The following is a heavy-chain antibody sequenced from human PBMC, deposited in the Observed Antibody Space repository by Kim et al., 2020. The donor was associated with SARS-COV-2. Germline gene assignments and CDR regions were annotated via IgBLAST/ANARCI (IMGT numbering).Heavy chain of an antibody. V-gene: IGHV4-59*01. J-gene: IGHJ4*02. Sequence: SETLSLTCTVSGASITNTYWSWIRQPPGKGLEWIGYIYYTGDIKYNPSLNSRATMSLDTSKNQFSLKMSSVSAADTAVYYCTRNAGRGRQSDSWGQGTLVTVSS. D-gene: IGHD4-4*01. CDR3: TRNAGRGRQSDS. CDR1: GASITNTY. CDR2: IYYTGDI.